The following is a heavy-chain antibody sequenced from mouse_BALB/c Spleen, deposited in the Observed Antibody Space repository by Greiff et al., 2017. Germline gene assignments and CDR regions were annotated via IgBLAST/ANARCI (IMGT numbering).Heavy chain of an antibody. CDR3: ASAAY. CDR1: GYTFSSYG. V-gene: IGHV1-9*01. CDR2: ILPGSGCT. J-gene: IGHJ2*01. Sequence: VKLQESGAELMKPGASVKISCKATGYTFSSYGIEWVKQRPGHGLEWIGEILPGSGCTNYNEKFKGKATYTADTSSNTAYMQLSGLTSEDSAVYYCASAAYWGQGTTLTVSS.